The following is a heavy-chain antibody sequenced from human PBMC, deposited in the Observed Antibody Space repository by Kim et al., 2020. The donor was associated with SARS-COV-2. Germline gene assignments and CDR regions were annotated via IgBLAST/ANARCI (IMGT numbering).Heavy chain of an antibody. V-gene: IGHV4-59*01. Sequence: TNYNPALESRVTISVDTSKHQFSLKLRSVTAAYTAVYYCATASPTRYFDYWGQGTLVTVSS. CDR3: ATASPTRYFDY. J-gene: IGHJ4*02. CDR2: T.